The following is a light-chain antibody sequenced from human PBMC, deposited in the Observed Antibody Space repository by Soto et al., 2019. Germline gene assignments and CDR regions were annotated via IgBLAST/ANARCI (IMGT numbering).Light chain of an antibody. CDR3: QQYGSSPYT. V-gene: IGKV3-20*01. Sequence: EIVLTQSPGTLSLSPGERATLSCRASQSIVRSYLAWYQQKPGQAPRLLIYGASSRATGIPDRFSGSGSGTDFTLTISRLEPEDFAVYYCQQYGSSPYTFGQGTNLEIK. CDR1: QSIVRSY. J-gene: IGKJ2*01. CDR2: GAS.